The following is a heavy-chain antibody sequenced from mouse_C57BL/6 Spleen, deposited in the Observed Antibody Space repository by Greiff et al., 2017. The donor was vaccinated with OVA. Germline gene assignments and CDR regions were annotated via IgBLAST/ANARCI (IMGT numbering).Heavy chain of an antibody. Sequence: EVQLVESGGGLVQPGGSMKLSCAASGFTFSDAWMDWVRQSPEKGLEWVAEIRNKANNHATYYAESVKGRFTISRDDSKSSVYLQMNSLRAEDTGIYYCTRGGLYDSYFDYWGQGTTLTVSS. CDR3: TRGGLYDSYFDY. D-gene: IGHD2-4*01. V-gene: IGHV6-6*01. J-gene: IGHJ2*01. CDR1: GFTFSDAW. CDR2: IRNKANNHAT.